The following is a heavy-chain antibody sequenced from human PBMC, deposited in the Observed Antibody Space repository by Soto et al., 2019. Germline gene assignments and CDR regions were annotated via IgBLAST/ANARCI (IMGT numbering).Heavy chain of an antibody. J-gene: IGHJ4*02. D-gene: IGHD3-3*01. CDR2: TYFYDGTT. CDR1: GDSLGGYY. CDR3: ARHLWSSGYYIVFDS. V-gene: IGHV4-59*08. Sequence: PSETLSLTCTVSGDSLGGYYWSWLRQTPGKGLEWIGYTYFYDGTTKYNPSLKSRLSLSVDKSKRQSSLRLSSVTAADTAVYYCARHLWSSGYYIVFDSWGQGTLVTVS.